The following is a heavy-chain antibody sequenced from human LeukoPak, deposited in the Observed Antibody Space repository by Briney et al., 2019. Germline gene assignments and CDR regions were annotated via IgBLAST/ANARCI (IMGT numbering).Heavy chain of an antibody. CDR2: MYPSAST. CDR1: GGSINTYF. V-gene: IGHV4-4*07. CDR3: ARDRYGGIIDS. J-gene: IGHJ4*02. D-gene: IGHD1-1*01. Sequence: PSETLSLTCTVSGGSINTYFWTWIRQPAGKGLQWIGPMYPSASTNYSPSLKSRLTMSVDTSNNQFSLKLSSVTAADTAVYYCARDRYGGIIDSWGQGTLVSVSS.